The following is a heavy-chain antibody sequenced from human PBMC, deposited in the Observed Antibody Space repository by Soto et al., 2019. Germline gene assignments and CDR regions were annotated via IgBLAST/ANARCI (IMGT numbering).Heavy chain of an antibody. CDR3: AKDPALTTVTPGGYYYYGMDV. V-gene: IGHV3-23*01. Sequence: AGGSLRLSCAASGFTFSSYAMSWVRQAPGKGLEWVSAISGSGGSTYYADSVKGRFTISRDNSKNTLYLQMNSLRAEDTAVYYCAKDPALTTVTPGGYYYYGMDVWGQGTTVTVSS. CDR2: ISGSGGST. D-gene: IGHD4-17*01. CDR1: GFTFSSYA. J-gene: IGHJ6*02.